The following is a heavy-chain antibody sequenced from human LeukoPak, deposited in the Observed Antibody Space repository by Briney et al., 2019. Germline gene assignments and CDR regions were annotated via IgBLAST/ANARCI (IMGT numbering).Heavy chain of an antibody. J-gene: IGHJ4*02. CDR1: GYTFTTYN. Sequence: SVKVSCKASGYTFTTYNINWVRQAPGQGLEWMGGIIPIFGTANYAQKFQGRVTITADKSTSTAYMELSSLRSEDTAVYYCARGRPPYSSSSRFDYWGQGTLVTVSS. CDR3: ARGRPPYSSSSRFDY. CDR2: IIPIFGTA. D-gene: IGHD6-6*01. V-gene: IGHV1-69*06.